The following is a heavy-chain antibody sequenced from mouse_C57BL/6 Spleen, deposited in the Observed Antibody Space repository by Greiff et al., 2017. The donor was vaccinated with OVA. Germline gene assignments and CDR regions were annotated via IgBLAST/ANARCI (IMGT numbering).Heavy chain of an antibody. CDR2: IYPRSGNT. D-gene: IGHD2-4*01. CDR3: AREEGLRRFAY. J-gene: IGHJ3*01. CDR1: GYTFTSYG. Sequence: QVQLQQSGAELARPGASVKLSCKASGYTFTSYGISWVKQRTGQGLEWIGEIYPRSGNTYYNEKFKGKATLTADKSSSTAYMELRSLTSEDSAVYFCAREEGLRRFAYWGQGTLVTVSA. V-gene: IGHV1-81*01.